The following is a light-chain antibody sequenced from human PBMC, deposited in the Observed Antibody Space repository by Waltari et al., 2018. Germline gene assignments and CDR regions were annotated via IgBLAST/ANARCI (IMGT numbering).Light chain of an antibody. CDR1: HSNVGSYS. Sequence: QSVLTQPPSVSGAPGQRVTLSCTGTHSNVGSYSVYWYQQFPGTAPRLLIYDRSLRPSAVFGRFSGSKSGPSAALTISGVLPGDEADYYCGAWDGSLSAQLFGGGTRLTVL. CDR2: DRS. V-gene: IGLV1-47*01. J-gene: IGLJ2*01. CDR3: GAWDGSLSAQL.